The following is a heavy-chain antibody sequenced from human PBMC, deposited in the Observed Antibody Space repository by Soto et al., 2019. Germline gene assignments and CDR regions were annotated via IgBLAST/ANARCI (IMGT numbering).Heavy chain of an antibody. J-gene: IGHJ4*02. CDR3: ARDLSGSVPSRGRSCLDY. V-gene: IGHV3-21*01. Sequence: GGSLRLSCAASGFTFSSYSMNWVRQAPGKGLEWVSSISSSSSYIYYADSVKGRFTISRDNAKNSLYLQMNSLRAEDTAVYYCARDLSGSVPSRGRSCLDYWGQGTLVTVSS. CDR2: ISSSSSYI. D-gene: IGHD3-16*01. CDR1: GFTFSSYS.